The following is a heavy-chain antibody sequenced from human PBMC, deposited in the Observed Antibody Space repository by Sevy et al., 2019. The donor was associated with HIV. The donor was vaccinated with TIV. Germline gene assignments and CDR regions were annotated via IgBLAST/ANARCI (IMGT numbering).Heavy chain of an antibody. CDR3: ASNYDSSGYRFDY. D-gene: IGHD3-22*01. Sequence: GGSLRLSCATSGFTFRNYSMNWVRQVPGKGLEWVSTISDRNNYIFYADSVKGRFTISRDNAMKSVFLQMNSLRADDTAVYYCASNYDSSGYRFDYWGQGILVTVSS. J-gene: IGHJ4*02. V-gene: IGHV3-21*01. CDR1: GFTFRNYS. CDR2: ISDRNNYI.